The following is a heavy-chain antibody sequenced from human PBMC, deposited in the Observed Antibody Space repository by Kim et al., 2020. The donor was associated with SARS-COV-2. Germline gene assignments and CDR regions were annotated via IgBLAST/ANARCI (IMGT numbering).Heavy chain of an antibody. D-gene: IGHD2-2*01. J-gene: IGHJ5*02. CDR2: ISGSGGGT. V-gene: IGHV3-23*01. CDR3: VPAAGYNWFNP. CDR1: GFTFSSYA. Sequence: GGSLILSCAASGFTFSSYAMTWVRQAPGKGLEWVSAISGSGGGTYYADSVKGRFTISRDNSKNTLHLQMNSLRAEDTAVYYCVPAAGYNWFNPWGQGTLVTVSS.